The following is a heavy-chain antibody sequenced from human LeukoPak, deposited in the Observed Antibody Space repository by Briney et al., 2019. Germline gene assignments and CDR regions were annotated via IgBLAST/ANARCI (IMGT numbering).Heavy chain of an antibody. CDR2: IYSGGST. D-gene: IGHD3-22*01. V-gene: IGHV3-53*01. CDR3: ARVGDYYDSQGLDY. J-gene: IGHJ4*02. Sequence: GGSLRLSCAASGFTFSTYWMTWVRQAPGKGLEWVSVIYSGGSTYYADSVKGRFTISRDNSKNTLYLQMNSLRAEDTAVYYCARVGDYYDSQGLDYWGQGTLVTVSS. CDR1: GFTFSTYW.